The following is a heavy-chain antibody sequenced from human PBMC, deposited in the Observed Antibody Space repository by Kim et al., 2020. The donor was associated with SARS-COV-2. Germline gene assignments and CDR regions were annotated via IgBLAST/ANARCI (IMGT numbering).Heavy chain of an antibody. V-gene: IGHV3-64D*08. Sequence: SLKGRFTISREKSKNTLYLQMSSLRTESTAVYSCVKVRLPARVMGFYFDYWGQGTLVTVSS. CDR3: VKVRLPARVMGFYFDY. J-gene: IGHJ4*02. D-gene: IGHD2-2*01.